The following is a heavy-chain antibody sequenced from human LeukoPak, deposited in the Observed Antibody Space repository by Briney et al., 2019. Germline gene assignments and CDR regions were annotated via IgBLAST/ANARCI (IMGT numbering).Heavy chain of an antibody. J-gene: IGHJ3*02. V-gene: IGHV4-38-2*02. D-gene: IGHD1-20*01. CDR1: GYSISSGYY. Sequence: SETLSLTCTVSGYSISSGYYWGWIRQPPGKGLEWIGSINHSGSTYYNPSLKSRVTISVDTSKNQFSLKVSSVTAADTAVYYCARDGIGGTTVFDIWGQGTMVIVSS. CDR2: INHSGST. CDR3: ARDGIGGTTVFDI.